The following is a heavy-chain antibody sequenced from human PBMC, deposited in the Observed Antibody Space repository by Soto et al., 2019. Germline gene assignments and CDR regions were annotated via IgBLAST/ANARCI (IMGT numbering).Heavy chain of an antibody. J-gene: IGHJ4*02. V-gene: IGHV3-66*04. CDR2: IFGGGDT. D-gene: IGHD2-2*02. CDR1: GFTVSNSF. Sequence: GGSLRLSCTASGFTVSNSFLSWVRQAPGKGLEWVSAIFGGGDTYYSDSVKGRFTISGDNSRNTMYLQMTSVRAEDTAVYYCARHSIQAGLFDSWGQGTLVTVSS. CDR3: ARHSIQAGLFDS.